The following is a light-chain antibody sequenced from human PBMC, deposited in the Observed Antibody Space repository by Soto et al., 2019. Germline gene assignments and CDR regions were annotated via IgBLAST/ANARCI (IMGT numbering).Light chain of an antibody. CDR2: DAS. Sequence: EIVLTQSPATLSLSPGERATLSCRASQSISSYLAWYQQKPGQAPRLLIYDASNRATGIPARFSGSGSGTDFTLTISSLAPEDFAVYYCQHRTKWPLTFGGGTKVEIK. CDR1: QSISSY. J-gene: IGKJ4*01. CDR3: QHRTKWPLT. V-gene: IGKV3-11*01.